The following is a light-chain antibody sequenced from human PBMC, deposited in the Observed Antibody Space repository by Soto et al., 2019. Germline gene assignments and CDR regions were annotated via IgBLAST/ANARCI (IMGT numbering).Light chain of an antibody. CDR1: ESVSSNY. Sequence: EIVLTQSPGTLSLSPGERATLSCRATESVSSNYLAWYQQKPGQAPRVLIYGASIRATGIPDRFSGSGSETDFTLTISRLEPEDFAVYYCQQYGTSPRTLGQGTKVEIK. CDR3: QQYGTSPRT. J-gene: IGKJ1*01. CDR2: GAS. V-gene: IGKV3-20*01.